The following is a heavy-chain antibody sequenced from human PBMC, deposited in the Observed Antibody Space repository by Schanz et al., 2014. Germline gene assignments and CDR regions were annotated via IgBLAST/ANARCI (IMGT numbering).Heavy chain of an antibody. V-gene: IGHV3-30-3*02. CDR1: GFIFSSYA. CDR3: AKGMGYCSGGTCYDYYYYGLDV. CDR2: ISNDGSIK. D-gene: IGHD2-15*01. J-gene: IGHJ6*02. Sequence: VQLLDSGGGLVQPGGSLRLSCAASGFIFSSYAMHWVRQAPGKGLEWVALISNDGSIKYYADSVKGRFTISRDNSENTLYLQMNSLSADDTAVFYCAKGMGYCSGGTCYDYYYYGLDVWGQGTTVTVSS.